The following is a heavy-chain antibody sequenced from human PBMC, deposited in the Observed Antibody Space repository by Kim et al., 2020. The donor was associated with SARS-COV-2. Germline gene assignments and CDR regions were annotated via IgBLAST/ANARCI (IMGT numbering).Heavy chain of an antibody. Sequence: GGSLRLSCSASGFTFSNYAMHWVRQAPGKGLEYVSAISSDGGSTYYADSVKGRFIISRDNSKNMLYVQMSSLRVEDTAIYYCVTRNYYNSGSYYEGAPFDVWGQGTLVTVSS. CDR3: VTRNYYNSGSYYEGAPFDV. CDR2: ISSDGGST. D-gene: IGHD3-10*01. CDR1: GFTFSNYA. V-gene: IGHV3-64*05. J-gene: IGHJ4*02.